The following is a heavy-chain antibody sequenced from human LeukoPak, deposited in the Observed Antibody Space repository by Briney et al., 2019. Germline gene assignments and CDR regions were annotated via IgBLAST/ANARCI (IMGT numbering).Heavy chain of an antibody. Sequence: SETLSLTCTVSGGSISSYYWGWIRQPPGKGLEWIGSIYYSGSTYYNPSLKSRVTISVDTSKNQFSLKLSSVTAADTAVYYCARDHSVAAVGISIDAFDIWGQGTMVTVSS. CDR1: GGSISSYY. CDR2: IYYSGST. J-gene: IGHJ3*02. V-gene: IGHV4-39*07. CDR3: ARDHSVAAVGISIDAFDI. D-gene: IGHD6-13*01.